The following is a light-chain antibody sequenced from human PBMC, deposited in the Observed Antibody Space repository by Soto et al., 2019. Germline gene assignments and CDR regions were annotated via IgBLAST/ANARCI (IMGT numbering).Light chain of an antibody. CDR2: DVS. Sequence: QSALTQPASVSGSPGQSITISCTGTSSDVGGYNYVSWYQQHLGKAPKLMIYDVSNRPSGVSNRFSGSKSGNTASLTIYGLQAEDEADYYGSSYTSRSTLEVFGGGTKLTVL. J-gene: IGLJ2*01. CDR1: SSDVGGYNY. V-gene: IGLV2-14*01. CDR3: SSYTSRSTLEV.